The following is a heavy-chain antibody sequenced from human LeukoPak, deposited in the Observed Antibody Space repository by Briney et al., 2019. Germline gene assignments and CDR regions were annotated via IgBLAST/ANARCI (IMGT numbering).Heavy chain of an antibody. V-gene: IGHV4-4*07. CDR2: IYTSGST. D-gene: IGHD5-18*01. J-gene: IGHJ4*02. Sequence: SETLSLTYSESGGSLSSYYWSWIRQPAGKGLEWIRHIYTSGSTNYNPALKSRVSISLDTSKNQFSLKLSSVTAADTAVYYCESSVDTAMVGVYWGQGTLVTVSS. CDR3: ESSVDTAMVGVY. CDR1: GGSLSSYY.